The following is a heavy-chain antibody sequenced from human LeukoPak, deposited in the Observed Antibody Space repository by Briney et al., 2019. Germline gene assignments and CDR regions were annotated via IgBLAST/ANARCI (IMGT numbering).Heavy chain of an antibody. Sequence: GGSLRLSCAASGFTFSTYWMSWVRQAPGKGLEWVANIKQDGSEKNYVDSVKGRFTISRDNAKNSLYLQMNSLRAEDTAVYYCASGLTGPYYFDYWSQGTLVIVDS. V-gene: IGHV3-7*05. D-gene: IGHD3-9*01. J-gene: IGHJ4*02. CDR2: IKQDGSEK. CDR3: ASGLTGPYYFDY. CDR1: GFTFSTYW.